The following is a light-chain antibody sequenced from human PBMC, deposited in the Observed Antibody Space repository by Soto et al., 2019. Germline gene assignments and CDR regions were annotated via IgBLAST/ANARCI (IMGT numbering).Light chain of an antibody. Sequence: EIVLTQSPGTLSVSPGERATLSCRXSQSVSVNSLAWYQQKGGQAPRLLIYAASTRATGVPDRFSGTGSGTDFALTISRLEPEDFAVYYCQQYGSSRGAFGQGTKVDIK. CDR3: QQYGSSRGA. V-gene: IGKV3-20*01. CDR1: QSVSVNS. CDR2: AAS. J-gene: IGKJ1*01.